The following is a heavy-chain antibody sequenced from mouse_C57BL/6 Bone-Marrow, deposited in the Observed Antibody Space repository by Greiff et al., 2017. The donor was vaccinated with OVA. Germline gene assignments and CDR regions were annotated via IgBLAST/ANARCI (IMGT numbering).Heavy chain of an antibody. CDR2: IDPETGGT. Sequence: QVQLQQPGTELVKPGASVKLSCKASGYTFTSYWMHWVKQRPGQGLEWIGAIDPETGGTAYNQKFKGKAILTADKSSSTAYMELRSLTSEDSAVYYCTRTGTCAYWGQGTLVTVSA. V-gene: IGHV1-53*01. J-gene: IGHJ3*01. CDR1: GYTFTSYW. CDR3: TRTGTCAY. D-gene: IGHD4-1*01.